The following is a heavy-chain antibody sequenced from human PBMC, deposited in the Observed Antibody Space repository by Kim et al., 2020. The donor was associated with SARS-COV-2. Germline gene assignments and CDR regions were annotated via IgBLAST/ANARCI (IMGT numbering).Heavy chain of an antibody. J-gene: IGHJ4*02. CDR2: ISSSGSTI. D-gene: IGHD3-3*01. CDR1: GFTFSSYE. Sequence: GGSLRLSCAASGFTFSSYEMNWVRQAPGKGLEWVSYISSSGSTIYYADSVKGRFTISRDNAKNSLYLQMTSLRAKDTAVYYCEAFDFWSGYPRWGQGTLVTVSS. V-gene: IGHV3-48*03. CDR3: EAFDFWSGYPR.